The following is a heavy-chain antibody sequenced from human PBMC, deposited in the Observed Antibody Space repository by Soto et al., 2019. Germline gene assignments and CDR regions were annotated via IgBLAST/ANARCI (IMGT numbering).Heavy chain of an antibody. J-gene: IGHJ4*02. Sequence: QVQLVQSGAEVKKPGASVKVSCKASGYTFTSYAMHWVRQAPGQRLEWMGWINAGNCNTKYSQKFQGRVTITRDTPARTAYMELGSLRSEDTAVYYCAGSTGRLYFDYWGQGTVVTVSS. D-gene: IGHD3-10*01. CDR3: AGSTGRLYFDY. CDR1: GYTFTSYA. CDR2: INAGNCNT. V-gene: IGHV1-3*01.